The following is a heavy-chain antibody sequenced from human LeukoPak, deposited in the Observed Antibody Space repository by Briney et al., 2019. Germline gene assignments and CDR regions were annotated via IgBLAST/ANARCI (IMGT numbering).Heavy chain of an antibody. V-gene: IGHV3-30-3*01. CDR2: ISYDGSNK. D-gene: IGHD6-19*01. Sequence: GRSLRLSCAASGFTFSSYAMHWVRQAPGKGLEWVAVISYDGSNKYYADSVKGRFTISRDNSKNTLYLQMNSLRAEDTAVCYCLGGTGWIFDYWGQGTLVTVSS. J-gene: IGHJ4*02. CDR3: LGGTGWIFDY. CDR1: GFTFSSYA.